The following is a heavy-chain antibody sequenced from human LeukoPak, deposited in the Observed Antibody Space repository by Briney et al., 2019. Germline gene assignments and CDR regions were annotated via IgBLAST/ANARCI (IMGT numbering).Heavy chain of an antibody. Sequence: GGSLRLSCAASVFSFDEYAMHWVRQAPGKGLEWVSLISADGTIYYADSVRGRFTISRDNNKNSLYLQMNSLRTEDTALYYCAKDLGYSSSPDFWGQGTLVTVSS. CDR3: AKDLGYSSSPDF. V-gene: IGHV3-43*02. CDR1: VFSFDEYA. CDR2: ISADGTI. D-gene: IGHD6-13*01. J-gene: IGHJ4*02.